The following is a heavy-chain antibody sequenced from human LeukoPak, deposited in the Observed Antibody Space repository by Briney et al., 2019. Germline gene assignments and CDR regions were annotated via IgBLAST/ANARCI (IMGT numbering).Heavy chain of an antibody. V-gene: IGHV3-7*01. CDR1: GFPFSLHY. D-gene: IGHD4-17*01. CDR2: ISPNGNEK. CDR3: ARDSVHLNHDYGDP. J-gene: IGHJ5*02. Sequence: GGSLRLSCAVSGFPFSLHYVTWVRQAPGKGLERVAKISPNGNEKNYVDSVQGRFTISRDNAKSSLYLQMNSLRAEDTAVYYCARDSVHLNHDYGDPRRQGTLVTVSS.